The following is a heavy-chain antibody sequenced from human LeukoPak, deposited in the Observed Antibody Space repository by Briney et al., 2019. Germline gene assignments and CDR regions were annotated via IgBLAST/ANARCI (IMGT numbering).Heavy chain of an antibody. CDR3: ATSGGDRSADAFDI. CDR1: GFTVSSNY. J-gene: IGHJ3*02. CDR2: LYSGSNT. V-gene: IGHV3-53*01. D-gene: IGHD2-21*02. Sequence: GGSLRLSCAASGFTVSSNYMSWVRQAPGKGLEWVSLLYSGSNTFYADSVEGRFTISRDNSKNTLYLQMNSLRAEDTAVYYCATSGGDRSADAFDIWGQGTMVTVSS.